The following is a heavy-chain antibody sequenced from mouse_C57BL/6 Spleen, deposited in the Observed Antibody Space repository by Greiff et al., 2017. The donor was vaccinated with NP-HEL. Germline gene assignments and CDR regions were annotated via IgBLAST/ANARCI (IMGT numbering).Heavy chain of an antibody. CDR3: ARYDYDFPFAY. CDR2: INPNNGGT. CDR1: GYTFTDYY. V-gene: IGHV1-26*01. Sequence: VQLQQSGPELVKPGASVKISCKASGYTFTDYYMNWVKQSHGKSLEWIGDINPNNGGTSYNQKFKGKATLTVDKSSSTAYMELRSLTSEDSAVYYCARYDYDFPFAYWGQGTLVTVA. J-gene: IGHJ3*01. D-gene: IGHD2-4*01.